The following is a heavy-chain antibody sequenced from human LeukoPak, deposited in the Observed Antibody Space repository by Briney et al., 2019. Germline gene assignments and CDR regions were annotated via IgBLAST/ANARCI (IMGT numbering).Heavy chain of an antibody. Sequence: SGPTLVNPTQTLTLTCTFSGFSLSTSGMRVRWIRQPPGKALEWLARIDWDDDKFYSTSLKTRLTISKDTPKNQVVLTMTNMDPVDTATYYCARTVEVRGVFGASYYFDYWGQGTLVTVSS. V-gene: IGHV2-70*04. D-gene: IGHD3-10*01. CDR3: ARTVEVRGVFGASYYFDY. J-gene: IGHJ4*02. CDR2: IDWDDDK. CDR1: GFSLSTSGMR.